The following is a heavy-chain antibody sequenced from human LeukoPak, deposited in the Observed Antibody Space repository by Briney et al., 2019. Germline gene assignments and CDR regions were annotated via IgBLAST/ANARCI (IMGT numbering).Heavy chain of an antibody. Sequence: SVKVSCKASGGTFSSYAISWVRQAPGQGLEGMGGIIPIFGTANYAQKVPGRVTITTDESTSTAYMELSSLRSEDTAVYYCAREFQNREYYDSSGPAYWGQGTLVTVSS. CDR1: GGTFSSYA. D-gene: IGHD3-22*01. CDR2: IIPIFGTA. CDR3: AREFQNREYYDSSGPAY. J-gene: IGHJ4*02. V-gene: IGHV1-69*05.